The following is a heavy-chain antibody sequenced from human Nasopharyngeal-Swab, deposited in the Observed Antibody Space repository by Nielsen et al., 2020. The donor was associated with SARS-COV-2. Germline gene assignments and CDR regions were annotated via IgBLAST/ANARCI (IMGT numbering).Heavy chain of an antibody. D-gene: IGHD3-3*01. J-gene: IGHJ3*02. CDR2: IYHSGST. CDR3: SGDFWSGYPDAFD. Sequence: WIRQPPGKGLEWIGEIYHSGSTNYNPSLKSRVTISVDKSKNQFSLKLSSVTAADTAVYYCSGDFWSGYPDAFDMGPRGNGHRLL. V-gene: IGHV4-4*02.